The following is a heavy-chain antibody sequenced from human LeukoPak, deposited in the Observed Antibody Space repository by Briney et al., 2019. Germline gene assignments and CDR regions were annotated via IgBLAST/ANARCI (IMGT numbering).Heavy chain of an antibody. CDR3: AKDEVTSGGGLAS. CDR2: MYTGGTT. CDR1: GFTVSGTH. Sequence: PGRSLRLSCAASGFTVSGTHMSWVRQAAGKGLEWVSAMYTGGTTYYADSVKGRFTISRDNSKNTLYLHMNSLRAEDTAVYYCAKDEVTSGGGLASWGQGTLVTVSS. J-gene: IGHJ4*02. D-gene: IGHD2-21*02. V-gene: IGHV3-53*01.